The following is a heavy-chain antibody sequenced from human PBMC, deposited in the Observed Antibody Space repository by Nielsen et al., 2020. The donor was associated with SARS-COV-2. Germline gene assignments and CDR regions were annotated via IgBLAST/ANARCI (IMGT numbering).Heavy chain of an antibody. CDR1: GFTFSSYA. J-gene: IGHJ6*02. Sequence: GGSLRLSCAASGFTFSSYAMHWVRQAPGKGLEWVAVISYDGSNKYYADSVKGRFTISRDNSKNTLYLQMNSLRAENTAVYYCARARGGSYYYGMDVWGQGTTVTVSS. CDR3: ARARGGSYYYGMDV. D-gene: IGHD3-16*01. CDR2: ISYDGSNK. V-gene: IGHV3-30*04.